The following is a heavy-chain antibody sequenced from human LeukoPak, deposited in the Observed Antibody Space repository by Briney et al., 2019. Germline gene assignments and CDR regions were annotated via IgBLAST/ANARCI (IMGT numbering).Heavy chain of an antibody. CDR3: ARDHSGYDKYFDY. V-gene: IGHV3-23*01. Sequence: GGSLRLSCAASGFTFSSYAMSWVRQAPGKGLEWVSAISGSGGTTYYADSVKGRFTISRDNAKNSLYLQMNSLRAEDTAVYYCARDHSGYDKYFDYWGRGTLVTVSS. CDR2: ISGSGGTT. CDR1: GFTFSSYA. J-gene: IGHJ4*02. D-gene: IGHD5-12*01.